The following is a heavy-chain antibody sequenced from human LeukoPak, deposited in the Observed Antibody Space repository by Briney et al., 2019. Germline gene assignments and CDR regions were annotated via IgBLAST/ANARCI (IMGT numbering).Heavy chain of an antibody. J-gene: IGHJ4*02. Sequence: GGTLRLSCAASGFTFSSYEMNWVRQAPGKGLEWVSYIGTSGSPIYYADSVKGRFTISRDNAKNSLYLQMNSLRAEETAVYYCATFYDTSGRDYWGQGILVTVSS. CDR2: IGTSGSPI. D-gene: IGHD3-22*01. CDR3: ATFYDTSGRDY. CDR1: GFTFSSYE. V-gene: IGHV3-48*03.